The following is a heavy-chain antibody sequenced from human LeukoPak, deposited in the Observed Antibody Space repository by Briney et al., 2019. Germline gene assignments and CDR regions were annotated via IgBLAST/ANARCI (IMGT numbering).Heavy chain of an antibody. J-gene: IGHJ4*02. CDR3: AKEVPDYYDSSGYYQAIDY. V-gene: IGHV3-23*01. CDR2: IPSSGPIT. CDR1: GFTFSSYA. D-gene: IGHD3-22*01. Sequence: GGSLRLSCAASGFTFSSYAMSWVRQAPGKELEWVSGIPSSGPITYYADSVKGRFTISRDNSKNTLYLQMNSLRAEDTAVYYCAKEVPDYYDSSGYYQAIDYWGQGTLVTVSS.